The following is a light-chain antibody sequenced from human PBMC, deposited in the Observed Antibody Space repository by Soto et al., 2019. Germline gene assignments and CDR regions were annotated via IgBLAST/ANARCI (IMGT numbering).Light chain of an antibody. V-gene: IGKV1-5*01. CDR1: QSVITW. CDR3: QQYETYPLT. CDR2: DAS. Sequence: DIQMTQSPSPLSASVGDRVTITCQASQSVITWLAWYQQKPGRAPNVLIYDASSLGSGVPSRFSGSRSGTECTLTISSLQPDDFATYYCQQYETYPLTFGGGTKVDIK. J-gene: IGKJ4*01.